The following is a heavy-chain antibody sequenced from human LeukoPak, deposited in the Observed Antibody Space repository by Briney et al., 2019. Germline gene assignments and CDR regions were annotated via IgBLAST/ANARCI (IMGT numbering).Heavy chain of an antibody. CDR3: AQNGGGSGTYYPY. D-gene: IGHD3-10*01. CDR2: ISDTATRT. Sequence: PGGSLRLSCAASGFTFDNYGMTWVRQAPGKGLEWVSTISDTATRTYYADSVKGRFTISRDNSRNTLSLQMNSLRDEDSAMYYCAQNGGGSGTYYPYWGLGTLVTVPS. J-gene: IGHJ4*02. CDR1: GFTFDNYG. V-gene: IGHV3-23*01.